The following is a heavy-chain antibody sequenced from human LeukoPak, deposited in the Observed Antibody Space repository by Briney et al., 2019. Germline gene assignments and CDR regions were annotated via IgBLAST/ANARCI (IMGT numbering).Heavy chain of an antibody. J-gene: IGHJ4*02. Sequence: GGSLRLSCAASGFTFSNYAMSWVRQAPGKGLEWVSSISGTGGSTYYADSVKGRFTISRDNSNNTLFLQMNSLRAEDTAVYYCASSGYSSGWGSDYWGQGTLVTVSS. CDR2: ISGTGGST. CDR1: GFTFSNYA. CDR3: ASSGYSSGWGSDY. D-gene: IGHD6-19*01. V-gene: IGHV3-23*01.